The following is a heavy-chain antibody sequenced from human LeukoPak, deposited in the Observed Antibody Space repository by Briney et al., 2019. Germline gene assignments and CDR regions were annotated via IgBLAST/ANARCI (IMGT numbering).Heavy chain of an antibody. CDR3: ARDYYDSSGYYYYGFDY. D-gene: IGHD3-22*01. CDR1: GGSISSYY. Sequence: NSSETLSLTCTVSGGSISSYYWSWIRQPPGKGLEWIGYIYYSGSTNYNPSLKSRVTISVDTSKNQFSLKLSSVTAADTAVYYCARDYYDSSGYYYYGFDYWGQGTLVTVSS. V-gene: IGHV4-59*01. J-gene: IGHJ4*02. CDR2: IYYSGST.